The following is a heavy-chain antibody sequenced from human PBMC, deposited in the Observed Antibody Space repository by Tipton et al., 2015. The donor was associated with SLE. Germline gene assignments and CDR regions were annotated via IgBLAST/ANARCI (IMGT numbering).Heavy chain of an antibody. CDR2: IYHSGTT. J-gene: IGHJ5*02. V-gene: IGHV4-38-2*02. CDR1: GFSISSYY. D-gene: IGHD2-21*02. Sequence: TLSLTCTVSGFSISSYYWGWIRQPPGKGLEWLGTIYHSGTTYYNPSLKSRLTLSMDTSKNQFSLKLSSVTAADTAVYYCAREEGDYYNYAWFDPWGQGTLVTVSS. CDR3: AREEGDYYNYAWFDP.